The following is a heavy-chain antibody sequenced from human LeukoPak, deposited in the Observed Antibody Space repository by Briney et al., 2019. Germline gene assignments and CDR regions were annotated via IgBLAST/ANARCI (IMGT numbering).Heavy chain of an antibody. J-gene: IGHJ4*02. CDR1: GFTFSSYG. V-gene: IGHV3-30*02. CDR2: IRYDGSNK. CDR3: AKTWITIFGVVIHFDY. Sequence: PGGSLRLSCAASGFTFSSYGMHWVRQAPGKGLEWVAFIRYDGSNKYYADSVKGRFTISRDSSKNTLYLQMNSLRAEDTAAYYCAKTWITIFGVVIHFDYWGQGTLVTVSS. D-gene: IGHD3-3*01.